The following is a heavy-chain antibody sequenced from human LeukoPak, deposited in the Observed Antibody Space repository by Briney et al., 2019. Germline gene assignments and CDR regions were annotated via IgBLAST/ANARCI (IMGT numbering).Heavy chain of an antibody. D-gene: IGHD3-10*01. CDR2: IISDGSNT. V-gene: IGHV3-74*01. CDR3: ARDPARLLWFGELSYGMDV. Sequence: PGGSLRLSCAASGFTFSSYWMHWVRQAPGKGLVWVSRIISDGSNTIYADSVKGRFTISRDNSKNTLYLQMNSLRAEDTAAYYCARDPARLLWFGELSYGMDVWGQGTTVTVSS. CDR1: GFTFSSYW. J-gene: IGHJ6*02.